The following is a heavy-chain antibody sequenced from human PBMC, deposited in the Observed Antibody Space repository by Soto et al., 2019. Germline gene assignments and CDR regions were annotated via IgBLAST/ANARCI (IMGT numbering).Heavy chain of an antibody. D-gene: IGHD3-22*01. Sequence: QVQLVESGGGLVKTSESLTIACAASGFTFSDYYMSWLRQAPGKGLEWVSYISSSGNTIYYADSVKGRFTISRDNAKNSVFLQMNSLRAEDTALYFCAKMSSENYYDPVFSWGQGTLVTVSS. CDR3: AKMSSENYYDPVFS. J-gene: IGHJ4*02. V-gene: IGHV3-11*01. CDR2: ISSSGNTI. CDR1: GFTFSDYY.